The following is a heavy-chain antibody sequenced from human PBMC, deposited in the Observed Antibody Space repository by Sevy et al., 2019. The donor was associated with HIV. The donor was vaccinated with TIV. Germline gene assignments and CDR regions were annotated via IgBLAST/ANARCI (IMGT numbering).Heavy chain of an antibody. J-gene: IGHJ3*02. V-gene: IGHV1-69*13. CDR3: ARDRDYAAFDI. CDR1: GGTFSSYA. D-gene: IGHD4-17*01. CDR2: IIPIFGTA. Sequence: ASVKVSCKASGGTFSSYAISWVRQAPGQGLEWMGGIIPIFGTANYAQKFQGRVTITADESTSTAYMELSSLRSEDTAMYYCARDRDYAAFDIWGQGTMVTVSS.